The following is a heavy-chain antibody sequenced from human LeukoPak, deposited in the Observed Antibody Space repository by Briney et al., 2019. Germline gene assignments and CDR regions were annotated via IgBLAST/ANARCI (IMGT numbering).Heavy chain of an antibody. D-gene: IGHD3-3*01. CDR2: IYTSGST. J-gene: IGHJ2*01. CDR3: ARLSYDYWYFDL. CDR1: GGSISGYY. Sequence: SETLSLTCTVSGGSISGYYWSWIRQPAGKGLEWIGRIYTSGSTKYNPPLKSRVTISVDTSKNQFSLKLSSVTAADTAVYYCARLSYDYWYFDLWGRGTLVTVSS. V-gene: IGHV4-4*07.